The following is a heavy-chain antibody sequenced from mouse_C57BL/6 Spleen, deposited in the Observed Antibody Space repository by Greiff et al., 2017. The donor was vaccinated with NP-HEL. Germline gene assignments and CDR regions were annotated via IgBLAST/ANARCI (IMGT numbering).Heavy chain of an antibody. CDR3: ARGIYYDYPYAMDY. CDR2: ISYDGSN. Sequence: DVQLQESGPGLVKPSQSLSLTCSVTGYSITSGYYWNWIRQFPGNKLEWMGYISYDGSNNYNPSLKNRISITRDTSKNQFFLKLNSVTTEDTATYYCARGIYYDYPYAMDYWGQGTSVTVSS. V-gene: IGHV3-6*01. CDR1: GYSITSGYY. J-gene: IGHJ4*01. D-gene: IGHD2-4*01.